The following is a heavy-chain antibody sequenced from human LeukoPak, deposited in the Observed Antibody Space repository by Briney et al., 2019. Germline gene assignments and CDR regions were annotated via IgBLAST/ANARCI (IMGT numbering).Heavy chain of an antibody. CDR2: IYHSGST. J-gene: IGHJ6*02. V-gene: IGHV4-4*02. Sequence: SGTLSLTCAVSGGSISSSNWWSWVRQPPGKGLEWIGEIYHSGSTNYNPSLKSRVTISVDKSKNQFSLKLSSVTAADTAVYYCARGPVDTAMVTLEADYYYHGMDVWGQGTTVTVSS. D-gene: IGHD5-18*01. CDR1: GGSISSSNW. CDR3: ARGPVDTAMVTLEADYYYHGMDV.